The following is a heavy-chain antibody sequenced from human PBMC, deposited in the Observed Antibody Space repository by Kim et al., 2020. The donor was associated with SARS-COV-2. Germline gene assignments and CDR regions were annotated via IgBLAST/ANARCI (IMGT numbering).Heavy chain of an antibody. CDR3: AKSGGSGSYWGYYFDY. CDR2: ITWNGGST. D-gene: IGHD3-10*01. Sequence: GGSLRLSCAASRFTFGDYTMHWVRQAPGKGLEWVPLITWNGGSTYSADSVKGRFTISRDNSKNSLHLQMNSLRTEDTALYYCAKSGGSGSYWGYYFDYWGQGTLVTVSS. V-gene: IGHV3-43*01. J-gene: IGHJ4*02. CDR1: RFTFGDYT.